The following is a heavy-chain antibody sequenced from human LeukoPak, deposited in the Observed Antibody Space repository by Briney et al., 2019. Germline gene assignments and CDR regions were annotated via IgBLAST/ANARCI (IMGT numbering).Heavy chain of an antibody. CDR1: GGSISSYY. D-gene: IGHD1/OR15-1a*01. Sequence: TSETLSLTCTVSGGSISSYYWSWIRQPPGKGLEWIGYIYYSGSTNYNPSLKSRVTISVDTSKNQFSLKLSSVTAADTAVYYCARENNQYYFDYWGQGTLVTVS. CDR2: IYYSGST. V-gene: IGHV4-59*01. CDR3: ARENNQYYFDY. J-gene: IGHJ4*02.